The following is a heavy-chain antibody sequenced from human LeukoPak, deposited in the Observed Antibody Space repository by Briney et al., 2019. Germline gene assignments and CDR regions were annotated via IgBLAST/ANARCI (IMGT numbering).Heavy chain of an antibody. D-gene: IGHD2-2*01. V-gene: IGHV1-18*01. J-gene: IGHJ4*02. CDR2: ISAYNGNT. CDR1: GYTFTSYG. CDR3: ARERFWVGEDIVVVPAANPFDY. Sequence: ASVKVSCKASGYTFTSYGISWVRQAPGQGLEWMGWISAYNGNTNYAQKLQGRVTMTTETSTTTAYMELRSLRSDDTAVYYCARERFWVGEDIVVVPAANPFDYWGQGTLVTVSS.